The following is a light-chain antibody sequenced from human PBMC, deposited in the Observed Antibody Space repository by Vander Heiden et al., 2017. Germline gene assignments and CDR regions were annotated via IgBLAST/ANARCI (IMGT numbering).Light chain of an antibody. CDR3: QKYHSALMT. J-gene: IGKJ1*01. CDR1: QGISNY. CDR2: AAS. Sequence: DIQVTQSPSSLSASVGDRVTITCRASQGISNYLAWYQQKPGKVPKLLIYAASTLQSGVPSRFSGSGSGTDFTLTISSLQPEDVASYYCQKYHSALMTFGQGTKVEIK. V-gene: IGKV1-27*01.